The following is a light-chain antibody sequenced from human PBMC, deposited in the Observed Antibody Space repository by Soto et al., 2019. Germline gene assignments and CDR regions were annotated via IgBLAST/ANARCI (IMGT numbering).Light chain of an antibody. V-gene: IGKV1-39*01. CDR3: QQGHSTPYT. CDR1: QNIRTY. J-gene: IGKJ2*01. CDR2: SAS. Sequence: DIQMTQSPYSLSASVGDSVTITCRASQNIRTYLNWYQQKPGRAPKLLIHSASALPSGVPSRFSVSGSGTEFTLTMSGLQPEDFATYYCQQGHSTPYTFGQGTKVEIK.